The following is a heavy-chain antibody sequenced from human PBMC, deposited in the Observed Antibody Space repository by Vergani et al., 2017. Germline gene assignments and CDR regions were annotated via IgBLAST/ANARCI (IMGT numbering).Heavy chain of an antibody. CDR1: GGSISSGGYY. D-gene: IGHD3-3*01. J-gene: IGHJ6*03. CDR2: IYYSGST. CDR3: ARVFNSPRPLWGGNYYYYMDV. Sequence: QVQLQESGPGLVKPSQTLSLTCTVSGGSISSGGYYWSWIRQHPGKGLEWIGYIYYSGSTYYNPSLKSRVTISVDTSKNQCSLKLSSVTAADTAVYYCARVFNSPRPLWGGNYYYYMDVWGKGTTVTVSS. V-gene: IGHV4-31*03.